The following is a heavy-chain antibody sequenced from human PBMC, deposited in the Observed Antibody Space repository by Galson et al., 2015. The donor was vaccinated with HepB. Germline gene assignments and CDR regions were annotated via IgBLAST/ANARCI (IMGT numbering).Heavy chain of an antibody. Sequence: SLRLSCAASGFTFSSYAMSWVRQAPGKGLEWVSAISGSGGSTYYADSVKGRFTISRDNSKNTLYLQMNSLRAEDTAVYYCAKGGDIVVVPAAIGDYWGQGTLVTVSS. CDR1: GFTFSSYA. D-gene: IGHD2-2*01. J-gene: IGHJ4*02. CDR2: ISGSGGST. CDR3: AKGGDIVVVPAAIGDY. V-gene: IGHV3-23*01.